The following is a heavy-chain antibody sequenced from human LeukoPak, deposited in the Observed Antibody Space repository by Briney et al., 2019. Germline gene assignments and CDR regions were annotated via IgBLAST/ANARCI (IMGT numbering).Heavy chain of an antibody. CDR2: INPNSGGT. D-gene: IGHD3-3*01. CDR3: ARVQEWLLYYDAFDI. CDR1: GYTFSGYY. V-gene: IGHV1-2*02. J-gene: IGHJ3*02. Sequence: GASVKVSCKASGYTFSGYYMHWVRQAPGQGLEWMGWINPNSGGTNYAQKFQGRVTMTSDTSISTGYMELSRLRSDDAAVYYCARVQEWLLYYDAFDIWGQGTMVTVSS.